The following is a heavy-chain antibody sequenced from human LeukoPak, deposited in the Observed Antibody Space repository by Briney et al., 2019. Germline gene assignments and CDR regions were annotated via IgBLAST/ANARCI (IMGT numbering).Heavy chain of an antibody. Sequence: GGSLRLSCAASGFTFSSYDMNWVRQAPGKGLEWVSYISTMSSTKYYADSVKGRLTISRDNAKNSLYLQMNSLRDEDTAVYYCARGKIGYYYGDYDGYWGQGTLVTVSS. D-gene: IGHD4-17*01. CDR2: ISTMSSTK. CDR3: ARGKIGYYYGDYDGY. V-gene: IGHV3-48*02. CDR1: GFTFSSYD. J-gene: IGHJ4*02.